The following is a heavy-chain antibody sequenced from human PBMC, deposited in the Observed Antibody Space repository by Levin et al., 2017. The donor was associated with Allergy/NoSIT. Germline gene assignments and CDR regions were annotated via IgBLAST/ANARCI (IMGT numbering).Heavy chain of an antibody. D-gene: IGHD3-3*01. CDR3: AKEGEPRITIFGVVTSYFDY. V-gene: IGHV3-30*18. CDR2: ISYDGSNK. CDR1: GFTFSSYG. J-gene: IGHJ4*02. Sequence: GGSLRLSCAASGFTFSSYGMHWVRQAPGKGLEWVAVISYDGSNKYYADSVKGRFTISRDNSKNTLYLQMNSLRAEDTAVYYCAKEGEPRITIFGVVTSYFDYWGQGTLVTVSS.